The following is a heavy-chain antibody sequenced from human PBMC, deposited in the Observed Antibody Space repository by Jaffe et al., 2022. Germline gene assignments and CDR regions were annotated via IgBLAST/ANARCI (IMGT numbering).Heavy chain of an antibody. CDR2: VDPEDGET. D-gene: IGHD2-2*01. J-gene: IGHJ5*02. Sequence: EVQLVQSGAEVKKPGATVKISCKVSGYTFTDYYMHWVQQAPGKGLEWMGLVDPEDGETIYAEKFQGRVTITADTSTDTAYMELSSLRSEDTAVYYCATEILVGVVVVPAATGWFDPWGQGTLVTVSS. V-gene: IGHV1-69-2*01. CDR1: GYTFTDYY. CDR3: ATEILVGVVVVPAATGWFDP.